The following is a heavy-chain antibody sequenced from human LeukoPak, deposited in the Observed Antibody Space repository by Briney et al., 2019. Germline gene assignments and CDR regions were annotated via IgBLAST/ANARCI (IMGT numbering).Heavy chain of an antibody. CDR2: ISAYNANT. D-gene: IGHD3-3*01. Sequence: ASVKVSCKASGGTFSSYAISWVRQAPGQGLEWMGWISAYNANTNYAQNLQGRVTMTTDTSTSTAYMELRSLRSDDTAVYYCAREFRTYYYFWSGYYIFDYWGQGTLVTVSS. J-gene: IGHJ4*02. CDR3: AREFRTYYYFWSGYYIFDY. V-gene: IGHV1-18*01. CDR1: GGTFSSYA.